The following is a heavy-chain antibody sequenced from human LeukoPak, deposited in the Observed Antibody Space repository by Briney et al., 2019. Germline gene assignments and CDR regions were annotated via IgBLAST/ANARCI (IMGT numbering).Heavy chain of an antibody. CDR3: ARGMYYDILTGYYQGYYFDY. J-gene: IGHJ4*02. CDR1: GFTFSSYW. V-gene: IGHV3-7*01. D-gene: IGHD3-9*01. Sequence: GGSLRLSCAASGFTFSSYWMSWVRQAPGKGLEWVANIKQGGSNKYYVDSVKGRFTISRDNAKNSLYLQMNSLRAEDTAVYYCARGMYYDILTGYYQGYYFDYWGQGTLVTVSS. CDR2: IKQGGSNK.